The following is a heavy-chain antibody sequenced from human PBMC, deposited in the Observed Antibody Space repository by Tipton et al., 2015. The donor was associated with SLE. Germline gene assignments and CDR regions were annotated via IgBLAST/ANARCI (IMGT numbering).Heavy chain of an antibody. CDR1: GFTFSSYS. CDR2: ISSSSSYI. CDR3: AKTYCGGDCAGDY. Sequence: SLRLSCAASGFTFSSYSMNWVRQAPGKGLEWVSSISSSSSYIYYADSVKGRFTISRDNAKNTLYLQMNSLRAEDTAVYYCAKTYCGGDCAGDYWGQGTLVTVSS. V-gene: IGHV3-21*04. J-gene: IGHJ4*02. D-gene: IGHD2-21*01.